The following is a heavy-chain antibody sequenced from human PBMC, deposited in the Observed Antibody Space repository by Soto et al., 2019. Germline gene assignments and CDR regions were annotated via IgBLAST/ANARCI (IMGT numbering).Heavy chain of an antibody. V-gene: IGHV1-69*02. CDR3: ALGMGARKQNVDY. D-gene: IGHD1-26*01. J-gene: IGHJ4*02. Sequence: QVQLVQSGAEVKKPGSSVKVSCKASGGTFSSYTISWVRQAPGQGLEWMGRIIPILGIANYAQKFQGRVTITADKSTSTAYVELSSLRSEDTAVYYCALGMGARKQNVDYWGQGTLFTVSS. CDR2: IIPILGIA. CDR1: GGTFSSYT.